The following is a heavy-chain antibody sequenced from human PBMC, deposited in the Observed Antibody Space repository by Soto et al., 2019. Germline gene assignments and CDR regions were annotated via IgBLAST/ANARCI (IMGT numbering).Heavy chain of an antibody. D-gene: IGHD3-10*01. CDR1: GASISSYY. J-gene: IGHJ4*02. V-gene: IGHV4-59*12. Sequence: TLSLTCTVSGASISSYYWSWIRQPPGKGLEWIGYIYYSGSTNYIPSLKSRATISLETFKKQGSLRLTSVTAADAAVYYCARAHCQAPGSVEVLNDWGQGSLVSVS. CDR2: IYYSGST. CDR3: ARAHCQAPGSVEVLND.